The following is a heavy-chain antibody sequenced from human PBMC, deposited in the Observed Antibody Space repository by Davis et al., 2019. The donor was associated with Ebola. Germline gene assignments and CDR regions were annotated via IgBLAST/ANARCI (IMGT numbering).Heavy chain of an antibody. J-gene: IGHJ4*02. CDR3: ARGYCSGGSCYSFDY. V-gene: IGHV1-69*13. Sequence: SVKVSCKASGGTFSSYAISWVRQAPGQGLEWMGGIIPIFGTANYAQKFQGRVAITADESTSTAYMELSSLRSEDTAVYYCARGYCSGGSCYSFDYWGQGTLVTVSS. D-gene: IGHD2-15*01. CDR1: GGTFSSYA. CDR2: IIPIFGTA.